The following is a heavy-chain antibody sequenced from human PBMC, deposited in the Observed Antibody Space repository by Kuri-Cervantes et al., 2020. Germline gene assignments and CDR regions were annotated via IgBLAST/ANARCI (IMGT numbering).Heavy chain of an antibody. D-gene: IGHD2-21*02. Sequence: GESLKISCAASGFTFSSYGMHWVRQAPGKGLEWVAVISYDGSNKYYADSAKGRFTISRDNSKNTLYLQMNSLRAEDTAVYYCAKDMVTGDYWGQGTLVTVSS. J-gene: IGHJ4*02. CDR1: GFTFSSYG. CDR3: AKDMVTGDY. V-gene: IGHV3-30*18. CDR2: ISYDGSNK.